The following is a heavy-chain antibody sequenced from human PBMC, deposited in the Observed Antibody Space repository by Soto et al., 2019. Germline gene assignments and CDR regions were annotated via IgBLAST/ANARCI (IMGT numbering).Heavy chain of an antibody. J-gene: IGHJ4*02. CDR3: AKDMVPVVVTASFDY. CDR2: ISYDGSNK. V-gene: IGHV3-30*18. Sequence: QVQLVESGGGVVQPGRSLRLSCAASGFTFSSYGMHWVRQAPGKGLEWVAVISYDGSNKYYADSVKGRFTISRDNSKNTLYLQMNSLRAEDTAVYYCAKDMVPVVVTASFDYWGQGTLVTVSS. D-gene: IGHD2-21*02. CDR1: GFTFSSYG.